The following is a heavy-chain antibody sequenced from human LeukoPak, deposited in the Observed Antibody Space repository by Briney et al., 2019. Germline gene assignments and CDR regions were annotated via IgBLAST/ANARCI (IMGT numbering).Heavy chain of an antibody. CDR1: GFTFDDYA. D-gene: IGHD3-10*01. J-gene: IGHJ3*02. Sequence: GGSLRLSCAASGFTFDDYAMHWVRQAPGKGLEWVSGISWNSGSIGYADSVKGRFTISRDNAKNSLYLQMNSLRAEDTALYYCAKGVRITMVRGAFDIWGQGTMVTVSS. CDR2: ISWNSGSI. CDR3: AKGVRITMVRGAFDI. V-gene: IGHV3-9*01.